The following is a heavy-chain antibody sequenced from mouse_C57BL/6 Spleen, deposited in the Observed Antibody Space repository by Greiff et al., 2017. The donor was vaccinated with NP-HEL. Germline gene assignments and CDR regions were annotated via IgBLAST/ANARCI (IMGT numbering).Heavy chain of an antibody. J-gene: IGHJ3*01. CDR2: INPSNGGT. Sequence: QVQLQQPGTELVKPGASVKLSCKASGYTFTSYWMHWVKQRPGQGLEWIGNINPSNGGTNYNEKFKSKATLTVDKSSSTACMQLSSLTSEDSAVYYWARGDFYYYGSSPWFAYWGQGTLVTVSA. V-gene: IGHV1-53*01. D-gene: IGHD1-1*01. CDR3: ARGDFYYYGSSPWFAY. CDR1: GYTFTSYW.